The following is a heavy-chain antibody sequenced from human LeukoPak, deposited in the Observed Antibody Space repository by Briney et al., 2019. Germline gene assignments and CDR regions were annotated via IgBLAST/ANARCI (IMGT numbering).Heavy chain of an antibody. V-gene: IGHV4-38-2*01. CDR3: ARHVRVITSLTGYYFDY. CDR2: IYHSGST. D-gene: IGHD1-20*01. J-gene: IGHJ4*02. Sequence: SETLSLTCAVSGYSIRSQNYWGWIRQPPGKGLEWLGNIYHSGSTYYNPSLKSRVTISVDTSKNQFSLKLSSVTAADTAVYYCARHVRVITSLTGYYFDYWGQGTLVTVSS. CDR1: GYSIRSQNY.